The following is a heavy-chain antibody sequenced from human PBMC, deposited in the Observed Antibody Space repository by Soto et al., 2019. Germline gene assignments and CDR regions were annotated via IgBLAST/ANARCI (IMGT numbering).Heavy chain of an antibody. CDR1: GFTFSDYY. D-gene: IGHD1-26*01. J-gene: IGHJ4*02. CDR2: ISSSSSYT. V-gene: IGHV3-11*06. CDR3: ASAYSGSYLPFDY. Sequence: GSLRLSCAASGFTFSDYYMSWIRQAPGKGLEWVSYISSSSSYTNYADSVKGRFTISRDNAKNSLYLQMNSLRAEDTAVYYCASAYSGSYLPFDYWGQGTLVTVSS.